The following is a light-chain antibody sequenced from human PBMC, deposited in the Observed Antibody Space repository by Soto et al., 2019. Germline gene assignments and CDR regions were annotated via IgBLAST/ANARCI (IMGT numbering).Light chain of an antibody. Sequence: EILMTPSPSTLAASVGDRVTITCRASQFISSWLAWYQQKPGKAPRLLIYDNSTLASGVPSRFSGSGSGTEFTLTISSLQPDDFATYYCQQYGTHSWTFGQGTMVDIK. J-gene: IGKJ1*01. CDR3: QQYGTHSWT. CDR2: DNS. V-gene: IGKV1-5*01. CDR1: QFISSW.